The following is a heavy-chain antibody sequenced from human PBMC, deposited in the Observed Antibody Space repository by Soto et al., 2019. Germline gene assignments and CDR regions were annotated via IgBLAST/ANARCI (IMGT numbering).Heavy chain of an antibody. CDR2: INHSGST. V-gene: IGHV4-34*01. CDR1: GGSFSGYY. Sequence: SATLSLTCSVYGGSFSGYYWRWIRQPPGKGLEWIGEINHSGSTNYNPSLKSRVTISVDTSKNQFSLKLSSVTAADTAVYYCAMVFIGCSSNSCSNNYYCRMAGWGQGPT. J-gene: IGHJ6*02. D-gene: IGHD2-2*01. CDR3: AMVFIGCSSNSCSNNYYCRMAG.